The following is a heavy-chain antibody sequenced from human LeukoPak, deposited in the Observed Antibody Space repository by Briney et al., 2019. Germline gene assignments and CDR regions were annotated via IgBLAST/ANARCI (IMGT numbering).Heavy chain of an antibody. Sequence: SETLSLTCSVSGGSFSTYYWSWIRQPAGKGLEWIGYIYYSGSTDYNPSLKSRVTILVDTSKNQFSLKLSSVTAADTALYYCARHSSYYYYLDIWGQGTIVTVSS. CDR3: ARHSSYYYYLDI. CDR2: IYYSGST. V-gene: IGHV4-59*08. CDR1: GGSFSTYY. J-gene: IGHJ3*02. D-gene: IGHD3-22*01.